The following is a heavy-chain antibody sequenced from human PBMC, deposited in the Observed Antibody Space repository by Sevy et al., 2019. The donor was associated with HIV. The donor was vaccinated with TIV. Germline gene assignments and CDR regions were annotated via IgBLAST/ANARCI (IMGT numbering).Heavy chain of an antibody. D-gene: IGHD3-10*01. CDR2: IYYSGST. V-gene: IGHV4-59*01. J-gene: IGHJ5*02. CDR3: ARVPGSSKAFFDP. Sequence: SETLSLTCTVSGGSISSYYWSWIRQPPGKGLEWIGYIYYSGSTNYNPSLKSRVTISVDTSKNQFSLKLSSVTAADTAVYYCARVPGSSKAFFDPWGQGTLATVSS. CDR1: GGSISSYY.